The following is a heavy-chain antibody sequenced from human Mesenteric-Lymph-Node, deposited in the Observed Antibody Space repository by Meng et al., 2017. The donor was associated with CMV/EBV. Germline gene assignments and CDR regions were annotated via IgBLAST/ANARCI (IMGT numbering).Heavy chain of an antibody. D-gene: IGHD2-21*01. Sequence: GGSLRLSCAASGFTLSAYSLKWVRQAPGKGLEWVSSISSSGSYMFYADSVKGRFTMSRDNAKNSLCLHTNNLRAEDTAMYYCARPLLAYSGFDYWGQGTLVTVSS. CDR3: ARPLLAYSGFDY. CDR2: ISSSGSYM. CDR1: GFTLSAYS. V-gene: IGHV3-21*01. J-gene: IGHJ4*02.